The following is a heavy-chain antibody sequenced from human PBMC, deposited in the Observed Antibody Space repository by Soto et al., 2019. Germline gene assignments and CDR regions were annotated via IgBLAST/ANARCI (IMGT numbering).Heavy chain of an antibody. D-gene: IGHD3-22*01. V-gene: IGHV3-9*01. CDR1: GFTFDDHT. CDR3: TKDTHSPSGYFEAFDV. J-gene: IGHJ3*01. CDR2: ISWNSGII. Sequence: DAQLVESGGGLVQPGKSLRISCVASGFTFDDHTMHWVRQAPGRGLEWVSCISWNSGIIGYADSVKGRFTISRDNAKNSQYLRMDRLRPEDTAVYYCTKDTHSPSGYFEAFDVWGQGTKVTVSS.